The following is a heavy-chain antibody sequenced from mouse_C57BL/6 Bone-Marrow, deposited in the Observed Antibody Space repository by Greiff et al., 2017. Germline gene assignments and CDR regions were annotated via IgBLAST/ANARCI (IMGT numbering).Heavy chain of an antibody. CDR2: ISDGGSYT. D-gene: IGHD2-1*01. J-gene: IGHJ3*01. CDR1: GFTFSSYA. Sequence: EVKLVESGGGLVKPGGSLKLSCAASGFTFSSYAMSWVRQTPEKRLEWVATISDGGSYTYYPDNVKGRFTISRDNAKNNRYLQMSHLKSEDTAMYYCARDYGNYVAYWGQGTLVTVSA. CDR3: ARDYGNYVAY. V-gene: IGHV5-4*01.